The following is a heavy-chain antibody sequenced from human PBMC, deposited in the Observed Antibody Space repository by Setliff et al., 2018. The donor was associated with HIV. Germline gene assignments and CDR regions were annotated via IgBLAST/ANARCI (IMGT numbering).Heavy chain of an antibody. V-gene: IGHV1-69*13. J-gene: IGHJ1*01. D-gene: IGHD4-17*01. CDR1: GDTSNSYA. CDR2: IIPIFGSP. Sequence: ASVKVSCKASGDTSNSYAIRWVRQAPGQGPEWMGGIIPIFGSPQYVPQFRGRATITADESSRTAYMELTSLKSEDSAVYYCASASGDYEPYQYWGQGTLVTSPQ. CDR3: ASASGDYEPYQY.